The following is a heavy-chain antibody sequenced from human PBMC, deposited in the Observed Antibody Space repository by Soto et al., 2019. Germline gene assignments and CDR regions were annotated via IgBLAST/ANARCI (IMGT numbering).Heavy chain of an antibody. CDR3: ALVSRSSSSNWFGP. CDR1: GFTFSSYS. D-gene: IGHD6-6*01. J-gene: IGHJ5*02. Sequence: GGSLRLSCAASGFTFSSYSMNWVRQAPGKGLEWVSSISSSSSYIYYADSVKGRFTISRDNAKNSLYLQMNSLRAEDTAVYYCALVSRSSSSNWFGPWGQGTLVTVSS. V-gene: IGHV3-21*01. CDR2: ISSSSSYI.